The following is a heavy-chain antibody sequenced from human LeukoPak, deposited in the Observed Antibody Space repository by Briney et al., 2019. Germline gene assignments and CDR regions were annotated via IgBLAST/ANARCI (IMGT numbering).Heavy chain of an antibody. Sequence: GGSLRLSCAASGFTFSSYAMHWVRQAPGKGLEWVAVISYDGSNKYYADSVKGRFTISRDNSKNTLYLQMNSLRAEDTAVYYCARAYYDFWSGYYGYYFDHWGQGTLVTVSS. D-gene: IGHD3-3*01. V-gene: IGHV3-30-3*01. CDR2: ISYDGSNK. CDR1: GFTFSSYA. CDR3: ARAYYDFWSGYYGYYFDH. J-gene: IGHJ4*02.